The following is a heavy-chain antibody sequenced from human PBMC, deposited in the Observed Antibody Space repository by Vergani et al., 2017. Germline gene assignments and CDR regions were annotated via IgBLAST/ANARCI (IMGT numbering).Heavy chain of an antibody. D-gene: IGHD6-13*01. CDR3: TKGLAAAPDY. J-gene: IGHJ4*02. Sequence: VQLVESGGGLVQPGRSLRLSCAASGFTFDDYAMHWVRQAPGKGLEWVSGISWNSGSIGYADSVKGRFTISRDNAKNSLYLQMNSLRAEDTALYYCTKGLAAAPDYWGQGTLVTVSS. CDR2: ISWNSGSI. CDR1: GFTFDDYA. V-gene: IGHV3-9*01.